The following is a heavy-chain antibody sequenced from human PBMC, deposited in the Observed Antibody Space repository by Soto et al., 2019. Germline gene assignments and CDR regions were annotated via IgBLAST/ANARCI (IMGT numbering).Heavy chain of an antibody. CDR1: GFTFSSYS. CDR2: ISSSSSYI. J-gene: IGHJ3*02. V-gene: IGHV3-21*04. CDR3: AKDRAIVVVVAATGAFDI. D-gene: IGHD2-15*01. Sequence: PGGSLRLSCAASGFTFSSYSMNWVRQAPGKGLEWVSSISSSSSYIYYADSVKGRFTISRDNSKNTLYLQMNSLRAEDTAVYYCAKDRAIVVVVAATGAFDIWGQGTMVTVSS.